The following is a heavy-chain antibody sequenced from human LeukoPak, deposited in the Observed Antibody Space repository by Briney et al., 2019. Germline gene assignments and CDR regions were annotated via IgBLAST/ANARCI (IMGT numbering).Heavy chain of an antibody. CDR2: IYYSGST. J-gene: IGHJ5*02. D-gene: IGHD3-10*01. CDR1: GGSISSGVYY. CDR3: ARGLGFKGSVRGANP. V-gene: IGHV4-30-4*01. Sequence: PSETLSLTCTVSGGSISSGVYYWSWIRQPPGKGLEWIGYIYYSGSTYYNPSLKSRVTISVDTSKNQFSLKLSSVTAADTAVYYCARGLGFKGSVRGANPWGQGTLVTVSS.